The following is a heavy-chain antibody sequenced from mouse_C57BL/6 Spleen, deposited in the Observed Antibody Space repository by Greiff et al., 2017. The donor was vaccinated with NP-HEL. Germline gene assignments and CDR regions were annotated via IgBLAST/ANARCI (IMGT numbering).Heavy chain of an antibody. CDR2: IHPNSGST. D-gene: IGHD1-1*02. Sequence: QVQLQQSGAELVKPGASVKLSCKASGYTFTSYWMHWVKQRPGQGLEWIGMIHPNSGSTNYNEKFKSKATLTVDKSSSTAYMQLSSLTSEDSAVYYCASGDNYCSSYDYAMDYWGQGTSVTVSS. CDR3: ASGDNYCSSYDYAMDY. CDR1: GYTFTSYW. J-gene: IGHJ4*01. V-gene: IGHV1-64*01.